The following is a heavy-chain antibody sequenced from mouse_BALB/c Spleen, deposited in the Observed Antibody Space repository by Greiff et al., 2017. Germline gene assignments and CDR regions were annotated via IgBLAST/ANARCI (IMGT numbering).Heavy chain of an antibody. CDR2: ISSGSSTI. V-gene: IGHV5-17*02. CDR3: ARYYDYGGYYAMDY. J-gene: IGHJ4*01. CDR1: GFTFSSFG. D-gene: IGHD2-4*01. Sequence: EVKLMESGGGLVQPGGSRKLSCAASGFTFSSFGMHWVRQAPEKGLEWVAYISSGSSTIYYADTVKGRFTISRDNPKNTLFLQMTSLRSEDTAMYYCARYYDYGGYYAMDYWGQGTSVTVSS.